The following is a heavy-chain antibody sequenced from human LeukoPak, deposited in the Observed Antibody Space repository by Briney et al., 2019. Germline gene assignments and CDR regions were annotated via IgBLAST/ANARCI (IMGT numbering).Heavy chain of an antibody. CDR3: AREGLRGYSYGPFDP. Sequence: SETLSLTCTVSGYSISSGYYWGWIRQPPGKGLEWIGSIYHSGSTYYNPSLKSRVTISVDTSKNQFSLKLSSVTAADTAVYYCAREGLRGYSYGPFDPWGQGTLVTVSS. J-gene: IGHJ5*02. D-gene: IGHD5-18*01. V-gene: IGHV4-38-2*02. CDR1: GYSISSGYY. CDR2: IYHSGST.